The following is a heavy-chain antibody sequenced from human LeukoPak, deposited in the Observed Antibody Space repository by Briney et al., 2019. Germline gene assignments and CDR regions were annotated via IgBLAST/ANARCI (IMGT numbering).Heavy chain of an antibody. V-gene: IGHV1-2*02. J-gene: IGHJ3*02. D-gene: IGHD4-23*01. Sequence: ASVTVSCKASGYTFSAYYIHWVRQAPGQGLEWMGWIDPNSGGTNYALKFRGRVTMTRDTSISTANMELTSLRSDDTAVYYCARPQDHGGNVENFDIWGQGTLVTVSS. CDR3: ARPQDHGGNVENFDI. CDR1: GYTFSAYY. CDR2: IDPNSGGT.